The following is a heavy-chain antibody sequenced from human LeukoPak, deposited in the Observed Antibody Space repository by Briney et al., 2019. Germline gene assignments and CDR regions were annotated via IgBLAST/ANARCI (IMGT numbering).Heavy chain of an antibody. J-gene: IGHJ3*02. CDR2: IIPIFGTA. Sequence: GASVKVSCKASDYTYRNYGITWVRQAPGQGLEWMGGIIPIFGTANYAQKFQGRVTITTDESTSTAYMELSSLRSEDTAVYYCVCPGVVPAVFDAFDIWGQGTMVTVSS. V-gene: IGHV1-69*05. CDR1: DYTYRNYG. D-gene: IGHD2-2*01. CDR3: VCPGVVPAVFDAFDI.